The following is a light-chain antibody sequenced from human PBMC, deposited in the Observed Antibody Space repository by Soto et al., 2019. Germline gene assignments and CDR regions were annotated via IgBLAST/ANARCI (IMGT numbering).Light chain of an antibody. J-gene: IGKJ1*01. V-gene: IGKV4-1*01. CDR2: WAS. Sequence: DIVMTQSPASLAVSLGERATMNCKCSRSVLYKSNNKNHLAWYQQKPGQPPQLIIYWASTRESGVPDRFSGSGSGTDFTLTICSLQAEDVAVYYCQQYYTPSWTFGQGAKVDIK. CDR3: QQYYTPSWT. CDR1: RSVLYKSNNKNH.